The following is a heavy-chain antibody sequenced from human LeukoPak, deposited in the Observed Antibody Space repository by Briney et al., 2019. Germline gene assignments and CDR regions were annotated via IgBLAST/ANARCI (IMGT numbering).Heavy chain of an antibody. CDR1: GGSISSGDYY. Sequence: SETLSLTCTVSGGSISSGDYYWSWIRQPPGKGLEWIGYIYYSGSTYYNPSLKSRVTISVDTSKNQFSLKLSSVTAADTAVYYCARVEIGASWYFDLWAVAPWSLSPQ. CDR3: ARVEIGASWYFDL. D-gene: IGHD1-26*01. J-gene: IGHJ2*01. CDR2: IYYSGST. V-gene: IGHV4-30-4*01.